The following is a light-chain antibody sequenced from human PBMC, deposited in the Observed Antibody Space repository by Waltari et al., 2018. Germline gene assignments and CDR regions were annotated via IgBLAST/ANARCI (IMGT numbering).Light chain of an antibody. J-gene: IGKJ1*01. CDR3: HQYHDWPQT. V-gene: IGKV3-15*01. Sequence: EIAMTQSPATLSVSPGERATLSCRASPRISSHLAWYQQKPGQAPRLLIYGASTRATGIPARFSGSGSGTEFTLTISSLQSEDFAVYCCHQYHDWPQTFGQGTKVELK. CDR2: GAS. CDR1: PRISSH.